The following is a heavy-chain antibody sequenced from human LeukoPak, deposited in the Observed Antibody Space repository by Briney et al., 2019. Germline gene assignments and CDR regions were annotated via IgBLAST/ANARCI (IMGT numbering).Heavy chain of an antibody. J-gene: IGHJ6*02. Sequence: PGGALRLSCAASECTFSSYGMHWVRQAPGKGREGVAVMSYDATCKYYADSVKVRFTISTDNSKSTLYLQLNSLRAEDTAVYYCAREAGYGMDVWGQGTTVTVSS. CDR3: AREAGYGMDV. D-gene: IGHD6-19*01. CDR1: ECTFSSYG. CDR2: MSYDATCK. V-gene: IGHV3-30*03.